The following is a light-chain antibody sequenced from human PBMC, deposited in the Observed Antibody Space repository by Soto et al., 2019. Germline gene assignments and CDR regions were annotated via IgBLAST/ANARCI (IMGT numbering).Light chain of an antibody. Sequence: QSALTQPASVSGSPGQSITISCTLTSSDVGTRNFVSWYQQHPGKAPKLMVYQVTNRPSGVSNRFSGSKSGNTASLTISGLQAEDEADYYCSSYTDSTNYVFGTGTKVTVL. V-gene: IGLV2-14*01. CDR1: SSDVGTRNF. CDR3: SSYTDSTNYV. J-gene: IGLJ1*01. CDR2: QVT.